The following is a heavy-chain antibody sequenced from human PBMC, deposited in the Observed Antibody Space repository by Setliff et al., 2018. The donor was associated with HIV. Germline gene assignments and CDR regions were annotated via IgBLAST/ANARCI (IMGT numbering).Heavy chain of an antibody. CDR2: IDASANT. J-gene: IGHJ5*02. CDR3: ARIGSGWSVGWFDP. CDR1: GSSISSNYY. D-gene: IGHD6-13*01. Sequence: SETLSLTCTVPGSSISSNYYWAWIRQAPGKGLEWIGCIDASANTYYIPFVKSRATITIDTYKNQLSLKLRSVTAADTAVYYCARIGSGWSVGWFDPWGQGTLVTVSS. V-gene: IGHV4-38-2*02.